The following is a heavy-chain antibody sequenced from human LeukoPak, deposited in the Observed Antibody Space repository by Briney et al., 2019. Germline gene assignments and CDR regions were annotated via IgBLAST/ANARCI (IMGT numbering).Heavy chain of an antibody. V-gene: IGHV4-34*01. CDR2: INHSGST. Sequence: PSETLSLTCAVYGGSFSGYYWSWIRQPPGKGLEWIGEINHSGSTNYNPSLKSRVTISVDTSKNQFSLKLSSVTAADTAVYYCARKRLGYSYGYAYWGQGTLVTVSS. D-gene: IGHD5-18*01. J-gene: IGHJ4*02. CDR1: GGSFSGYY. CDR3: ARKRLGYSYGYAY.